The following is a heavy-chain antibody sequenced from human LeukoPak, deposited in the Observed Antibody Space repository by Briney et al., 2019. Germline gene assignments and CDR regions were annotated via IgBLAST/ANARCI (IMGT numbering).Heavy chain of an antibody. D-gene: IGHD3-22*01. Sequence: GSLRLSCAASGFTFSSYSMNWVRQAPGKGLEWVSSISSSSSYIYYADSVKGRFTISRDNAKNSLYLQMNSLRAEDTAVYYCARDEDYDSSGLDAFDIWGQGTMVTVSS. CDR1: GFTFSSYS. CDR2: ISSSSSYI. J-gene: IGHJ3*02. CDR3: ARDEDYDSSGLDAFDI. V-gene: IGHV3-21*01.